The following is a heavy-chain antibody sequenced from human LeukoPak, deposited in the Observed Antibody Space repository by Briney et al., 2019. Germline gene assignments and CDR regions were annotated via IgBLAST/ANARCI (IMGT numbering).Heavy chain of an antibody. D-gene: IGHD3-22*01. CDR1: GGSISSYY. Sequence: SETLSLTCTVSGGSISSYYWSWIRQPPGKGLEWIGYIYYSGSTNYNPSLKSRVTISVDTSKNQFSLKLSSVAAADTAVYYCAREGAYYYDSSGYFDYWGQGTLVTVSS. CDR3: AREGAYYYDSSGYFDY. V-gene: IGHV4-59*01. CDR2: IYYSGST. J-gene: IGHJ4*02.